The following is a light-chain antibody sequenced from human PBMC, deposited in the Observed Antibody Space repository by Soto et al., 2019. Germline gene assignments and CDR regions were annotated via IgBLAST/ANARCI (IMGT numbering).Light chain of an antibody. CDR2: EGS. CDR1: SSDVGSYNL. CDR3: CSYAGSSTFAV. J-gene: IGLJ1*01. Sequence: QSALTQPASVSGSPGQSITISCTGTSSDVGSYNLVSWYQQHPGKAPKLMIYEGSKRTSGVSNRFSGSKSGNTASLTISGRQAEDEADYYCCSYAGSSTFAVFGTGTKLTVL. V-gene: IGLV2-23*03.